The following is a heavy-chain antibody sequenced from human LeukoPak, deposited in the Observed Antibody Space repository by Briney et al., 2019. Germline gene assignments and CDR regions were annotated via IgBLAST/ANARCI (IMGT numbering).Heavy chain of an antibody. Sequence: ASVKVSCKASGYTFTNYYVHWVRQAPGQGLEWMGLINPRTGSADYAQKFQGRVTMTRDTSTTTVYMELSSVRSEDTAVYYCAREAVTIFGLVRTQTTKSPHRFDPWGQGTLVTVSS. CDR3: AREAVTIFGLVRTQTTKSPHRFDP. CDR1: GYTFTNYY. CDR2: INPRTGSA. V-gene: IGHV1-46*01. D-gene: IGHD3-3*01. J-gene: IGHJ5*02.